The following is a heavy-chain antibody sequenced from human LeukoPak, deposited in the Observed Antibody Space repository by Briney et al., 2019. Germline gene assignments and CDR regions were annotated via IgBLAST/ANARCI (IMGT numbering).Heavy chain of an antibody. Sequence: KPSQTLSLTCAVYAPSFSGYYWSWVSQPAGKGLEWHGEINHSGSTNYNPPLKSRVTISVDTSKNQFSLKLSSVTAADTAVYYCASLYYYGSGKEYNWFDHWGQGTLVTVSS. CDR1: APSFSGYY. CDR2: INHSGST. V-gene: IGHV4-34*01. CDR3: ASLYYYGSGKEYNWFDH. D-gene: IGHD3-10*01. J-gene: IGHJ5*02.